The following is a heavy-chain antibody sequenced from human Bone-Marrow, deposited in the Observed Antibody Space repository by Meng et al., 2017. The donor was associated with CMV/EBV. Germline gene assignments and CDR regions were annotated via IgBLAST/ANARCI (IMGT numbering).Heavy chain of an antibody. J-gene: IGHJ5*02. V-gene: IGHV3-23*01. CDR1: GFTFSSYA. CDR2: ISASGGST. CDR3: AIVPDYYDSSGYLRRFDA. Sequence: GESLKISCAASGFTFSSYAMSWVRQAPGKGLEWVSTISASGGSTYYADSVKGRFTISRDNSKNTLYLQMNSLRAEDTAVYYCAIVPDYYDSSGYLRRFDAWGQGTLVTVSS. D-gene: IGHD3-22*01.